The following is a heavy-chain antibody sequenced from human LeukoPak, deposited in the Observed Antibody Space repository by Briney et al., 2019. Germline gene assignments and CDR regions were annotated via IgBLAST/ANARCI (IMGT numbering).Heavy chain of an antibody. CDR1: GFTFSSYE. Sequence: PGGSLRLSCAASGFTFSSYEMNWVRQAPGKGLEWVSYISSSGSTIYYADSVKGRFTISRDNAKNSLYLQMNSLRAEDTAVYYCARYGFWSGCYIDYWGQGTLVTVSS. CDR2: ISSSGSTI. D-gene: IGHD3-3*01. CDR3: ARYGFWSGCYIDY. J-gene: IGHJ4*02. V-gene: IGHV3-48*03.